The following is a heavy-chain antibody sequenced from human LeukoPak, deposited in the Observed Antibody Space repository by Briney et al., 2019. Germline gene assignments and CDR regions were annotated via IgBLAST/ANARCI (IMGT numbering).Heavy chain of an antibody. D-gene: IGHD3-3*01. CDR1: GGTFSSYA. J-gene: IGHJ4*02. CDR2: IIPIFGTA. V-gene: IGHV1-69*06. CDR3: ARGEWPRIFDY. Sequence: SVKVSCTASGGTFSSYAISWVRQAPGQGLEWMGGIIPIFGTANYAQKFQGRVTITADKSTSTAYMELSSLRSEDTAVYYCARGEWPRIFDYWGQGTLVTVSS.